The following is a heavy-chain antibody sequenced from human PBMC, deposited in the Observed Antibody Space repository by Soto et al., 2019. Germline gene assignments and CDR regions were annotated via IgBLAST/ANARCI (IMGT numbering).Heavy chain of an antibody. V-gene: IGHV4-59*01. CDR3: ATLYSGYDYFDY. CDR2: IYYSGST. Sequence: ASETLSLTCTVSGGSISTYYWTWIRQPPGKGLEWIGSIYYSGSTNYNPSLKSRVTISVDTSKNQFSLKLSSVTAADTAVYYCATLYSGYDYFDYWGQGTLVPVSS. CDR1: GGSISTYY. D-gene: IGHD5-12*01. J-gene: IGHJ4*02.